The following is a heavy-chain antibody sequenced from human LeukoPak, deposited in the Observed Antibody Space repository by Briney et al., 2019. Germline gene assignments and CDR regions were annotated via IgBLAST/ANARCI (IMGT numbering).Heavy chain of an antibody. V-gene: IGHV3-33*06. D-gene: IGHD3-22*01. CDR3: AEYYYDLSGDY. CDR1: GFTSSNYG. J-gene: IGHJ4*02. CDR2: IWYDGSNK. Sequence: GGSLRLSCAASGFTSSNYGMHWVRQAPGKGLEWVAVIWYDGSNKYYADSVKGRFTISRDNSKRTLYLQMNGLRVEDTAVYYCAEYYYDLSGDYWGQGTLVTVSS.